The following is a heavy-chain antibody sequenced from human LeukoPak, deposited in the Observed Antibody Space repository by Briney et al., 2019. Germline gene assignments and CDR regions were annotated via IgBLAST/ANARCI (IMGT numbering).Heavy chain of an antibody. CDR1: GFTLSSHF. J-gene: IGHJ3*01. CDR3: ARGRYSRTSHDALDL. CDR2: IGSTGSPI. V-gene: IGHV3-21*06. D-gene: IGHD1-14*01. Sequence: GGSLRLSCAASGFTLSSHFMNWVRQAPGKGLEWVSSIGSTGSPISYADSLKGRFSISRDNARSLVYLQINSLRPEDTAVYYCARGRYSRTSHDALDLWGRGTMVTVSS.